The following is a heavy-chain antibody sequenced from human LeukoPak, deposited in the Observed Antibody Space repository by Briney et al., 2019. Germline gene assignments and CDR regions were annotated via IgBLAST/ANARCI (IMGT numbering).Heavy chain of an antibody. CDR2: ISGSGGST. CDR1: GFTFSSYA. V-gene: IGHV3-23*01. Sequence: GGSLRLSCAASGFTFSSYAMSWVRQAPGKGLEWVSAISGSGGSTYYADSVKGRFTISRDNAKNSLYLQMNSLRAEDTAVYYCAREYSSSWFDYWGQGTLVTVSS. CDR3: AREYSSSWFDY. J-gene: IGHJ4*02. D-gene: IGHD6-13*01.